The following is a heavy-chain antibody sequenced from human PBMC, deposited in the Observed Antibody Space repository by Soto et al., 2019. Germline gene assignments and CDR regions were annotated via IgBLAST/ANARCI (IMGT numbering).Heavy chain of an antibody. J-gene: IGHJ4*02. CDR1: GYTFTSYD. V-gene: IGHV1-8*01. Sequence: QVQLVQSGAEVKKPGASVKVSCKASGYTFTSYDINWVRQATGQGLESMGWMNLNSGNTAYAQKFQGRVTMTRNSSISTAYMELSSLKSEDTAVSYCARANEYGGNFDSWGQRTLVTVSS. D-gene: IGHD2-15*01. CDR2: MNLNSGNT. CDR3: ARANEYGGNFDS.